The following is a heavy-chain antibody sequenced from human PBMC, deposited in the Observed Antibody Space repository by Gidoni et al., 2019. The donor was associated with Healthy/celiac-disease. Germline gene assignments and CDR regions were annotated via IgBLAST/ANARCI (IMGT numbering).Heavy chain of an antibody. CDR3: AKDFRTTLTGLGSNWFDP. V-gene: IGHV3-30*18. J-gene: IGHJ5*02. CDR1: GFTFSSYG. CDR2: ISDGGSNK. Sequence: QVQLVDSGGGVVQPGRSLRLSCAASGFTFSSYGMHWVRQAPGKGLEWVAVISDGGSNKYYADSVKGRFTISRDNSKNTLYLQMNSLRAEDTAVYYCAKDFRTTLTGLGSNWFDPWGQGTLVTVSS. D-gene: IGHD4-4*01.